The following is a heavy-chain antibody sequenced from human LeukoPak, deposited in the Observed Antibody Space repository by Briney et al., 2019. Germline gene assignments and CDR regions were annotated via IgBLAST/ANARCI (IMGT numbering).Heavy chain of an antibody. V-gene: IGHV1-69*02. Sequence: SVKVSCKASGGTFSSYTISWVRQAPGQGLEWMGRIIPILGIANYAQKFQGRVTITADKSTSTAYMELSSLRSEDPAVYYCARGWAIVATENWFDPWGQGTLVTVSS. J-gene: IGHJ5*02. CDR3: ARGWAIVATENWFDP. CDR2: IIPILGIA. CDR1: GGTFSSYT. D-gene: IGHD5-12*01.